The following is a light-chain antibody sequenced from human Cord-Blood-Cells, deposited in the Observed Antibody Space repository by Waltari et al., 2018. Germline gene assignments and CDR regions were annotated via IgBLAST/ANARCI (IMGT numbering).Light chain of an antibody. CDR3: LLYYGGPWV. CDR2: STS. Sequence: QTVVTQEPSLTVSPGGTVTLTCASSTGAVTSGYYPNWFQQKPGQAPRALIYSTSNKHPWTPARFSGSLLWGKAALTLSGVQPEDEAEYYCLLYYGGPWVFGGGTKLTVL. J-gene: IGLJ3*02. V-gene: IGLV7-43*01. CDR1: TGAVTSGYY.